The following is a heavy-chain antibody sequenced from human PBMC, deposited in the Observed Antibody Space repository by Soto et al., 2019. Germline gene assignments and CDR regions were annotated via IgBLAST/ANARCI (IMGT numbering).Heavy chain of an antibody. V-gene: IGHV4-59*01. D-gene: IGHD1-26*01. CDR2: IYYSGST. CDR3: ARRYGGNFDY. J-gene: IGHJ4*02. Sequence: QVQLQESGPGLVKPSETLSLTCTVSGGSISSYYWSWIRQPPGKGLEWIGNIYYSGSTNYDPSLTSRGTISVDTANNQFSRKLSSVTSADTAVYYCARRYGGNFDYWGQGTLVTVSS. CDR1: GGSISSYY.